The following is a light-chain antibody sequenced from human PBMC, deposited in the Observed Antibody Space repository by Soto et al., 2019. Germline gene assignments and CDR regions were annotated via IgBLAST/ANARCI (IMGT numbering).Light chain of an antibody. CDR1: QSITPSY. Sequence: EVVLTQSPGTLSLSPGDRATLSCRASQSITPSYLTWYQQKPGQAPRLLIYGTFTRATGIPDRFSGTGTGTDFTLTIIRLEPEDFAVYYCQQYGSSARTFGPGTKVEIK. J-gene: IGKJ1*01. CDR3: QQYGSSART. CDR2: GTF. V-gene: IGKV3-20*01.